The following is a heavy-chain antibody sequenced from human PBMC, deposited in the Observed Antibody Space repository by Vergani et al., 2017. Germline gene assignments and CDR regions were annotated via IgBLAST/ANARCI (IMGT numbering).Heavy chain of an antibody. CDR1: GYTFTGYY. Sequence: QVQLVQSGAEVKKPGASVKVSCKASGYTFTGYYMHWVRQAPGQGLEWMGWINPNSGGTNYAQKFQGRVTMTRETSISTAYMELSRLRSDDTAVYYCARGSPWLDYYYGMDVWGQGTTVTVSS. CDR2: INPNSGGT. CDR3: ARGSPWLDYYYGMDV. V-gene: IGHV1-2*02. D-gene: IGHD3-9*01. J-gene: IGHJ6*02.